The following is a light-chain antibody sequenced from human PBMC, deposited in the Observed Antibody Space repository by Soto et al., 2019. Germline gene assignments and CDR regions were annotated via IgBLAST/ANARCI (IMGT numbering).Light chain of an antibody. Sequence: QSVLTQPASVSGSPGLSITISCTGTSNTIGGYNVVSWYQQHPGTAPKVIIYEGIKRPSGVSNRFSGFISGSTASLTISGLQAEDEADYYCCSYVGATTYVFGTGNKGTGL. V-gene: IGLV2-23*01. J-gene: IGLJ1*01. CDR2: EGI. CDR3: CSYVGATTYV. CDR1: SNTIGGYNV.